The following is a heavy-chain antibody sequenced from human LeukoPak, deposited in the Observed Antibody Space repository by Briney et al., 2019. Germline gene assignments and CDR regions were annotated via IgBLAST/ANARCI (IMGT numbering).Heavy chain of an antibody. CDR2: IGGTHSNI. V-gene: IGHV3-48*02. CDR3: ARDRDYAFDS. CDR1: GFAFSIYS. Sequence: GGSLRLSCAASGFAFSIYSMNRVRQAPGKGLEWVSYIGGTHSNIYYADSVKGRFTISRDDAKNSLYLQMNSLRDEDTAVYYCARDRDYAFDSWGQGTLVTVSS. J-gene: IGHJ4*02. D-gene: IGHD4-17*01.